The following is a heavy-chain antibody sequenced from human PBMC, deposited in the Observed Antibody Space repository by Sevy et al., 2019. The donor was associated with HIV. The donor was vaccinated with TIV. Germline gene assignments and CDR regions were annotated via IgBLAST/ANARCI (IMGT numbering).Heavy chain of an antibody. J-gene: IGHJ4*02. D-gene: IGHD6-19*01. CDR3: ASHSSGWYYFDY. Sequence: GGSLRLSCAASGFTVSSNYMSWVCQAPGKGLEWVSVIYSGGSTYYADSVKGRFTISRDNSKNTLYLQMNSLRAEDTAVYYCASHSSGWYYFDYWGQGTLVTVSS. CDR2: IYSGGST. V-gene: IGHV3-53*01. CDR1: GFTVSSNY.